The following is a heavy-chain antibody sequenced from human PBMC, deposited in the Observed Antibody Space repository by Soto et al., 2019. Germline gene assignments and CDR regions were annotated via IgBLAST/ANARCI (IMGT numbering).Heavy chain of an antibody. CDR1: GFTFSSYS. Sequence: EVQLVESGGGLVKPGGSLRLSCAASGFTFSSYSMNWVRQAPGKGLEWVSSVSSSSSYIYYADSVKGRFTISRDNAKNSLYLQMDSLRAEDTAVYYCAGPVKGNAFEIWGQGTMVTVSS. CDR2: VSSSSSYI. V-gene: IGHV3-21*01. CDR3: AGPVKGNAFEI. J-gene: IGHJ3*02. D-gene: IGHD4-17*01.